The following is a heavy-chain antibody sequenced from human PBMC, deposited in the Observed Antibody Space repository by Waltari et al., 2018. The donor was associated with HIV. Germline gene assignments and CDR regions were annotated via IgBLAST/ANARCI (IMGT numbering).Heavy chain of an antibody. D-gene: IGHD6-19*01. J-gene: IGHJ2*01. CDR2: IYTSGST. V-gene: IGHV4-61*02. Sequence: QVQLQESGPGLVKPSQTLSLTCTVPGGSISSGSYYWSWIRQPPGKGLEWIGRIYTSGSTNYNPSLKSRVTISVDTSKNQFSLKLSSVTAADTAVYYCAREGSSGWFGVDPGDFKRAWYFDLWGRGTLVTVSS. CDR1: GGSISSGSYY. CDR3: AREGSSGWFGVDPGDFKRAWYFDL.